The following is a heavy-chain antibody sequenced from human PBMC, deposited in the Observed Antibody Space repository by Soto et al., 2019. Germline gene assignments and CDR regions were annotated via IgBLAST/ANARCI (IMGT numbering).Heavy chain of an antibody. J-gene: IGHJ6*02. V-gene: IGHV5-51*01. D-gene: IGHD3-9*01. CDR3: ARHISNCRYYYYAMDV. CDR2: IYRGDSDT. Sequence: GESLKISCKGSGYTFTDYWIGWVRQLPVKGLEWMGIIYRGDSDTRYSPSFQGHVTITVDKSTSTAYLQWNTLKASDTAMYYCARHISNCRYYYYAMDVWGQGTTVTVSS. CDR1: GYTFTDYW.